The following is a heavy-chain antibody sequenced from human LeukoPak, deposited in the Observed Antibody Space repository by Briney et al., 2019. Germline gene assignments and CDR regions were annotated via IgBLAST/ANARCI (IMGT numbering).Heavy chain of an antibody. CDR3: ARVPGSSTGLYCYYGMDV. CDR2: ISYDGSNK. D-gene: IGHD2-2*01. Sequence: GRSLRLSCAASGFTFSSYAMHWVRQAPGKGLEWVAVISYDGSNKYYADSVKGRFTISRDNSKNTLYLQMNSLRAEDTAVYYCARVPGSSTGLYCYYGMDVWGQGTTVTVSS. V-gene: IGHV3-30*04. J-gene: IGHJ6*02. CDR1: GFTFSSYA.